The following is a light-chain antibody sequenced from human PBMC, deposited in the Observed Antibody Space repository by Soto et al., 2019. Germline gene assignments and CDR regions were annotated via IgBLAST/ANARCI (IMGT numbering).Light chain of an antibody. CDR1: SSNIGGNY. J-gene: IGLJ2*01. V-gene: IGLV1-51*01. CDR3: DSWDNSLSVVL. CDR2: DNY. Sequence: QSVLTQPPSVSAAPGRRVTISCSGSSSNIGGNYVSWYQQLPGTAPKLLIYDNYKRPPGIPDRFAGSTSGTSATLAIAGLQTGDEADYYCDSWDNSLSVVLFGGGTKLTVL.